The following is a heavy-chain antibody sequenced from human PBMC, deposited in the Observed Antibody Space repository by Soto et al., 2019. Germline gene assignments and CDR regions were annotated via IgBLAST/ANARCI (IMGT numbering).Heavy chain of an antibody. V-gene: IGHV5-51*01. CDR2: IYPGDSDT. CDR1: GYSFTSYW. Sequence: GASLKISCKGSGYSFTSYWIGWVRQMPGKGLEWIGIIYPGDSDTRYSPSFQGQVTISADKSISTAYLQWSSLKASDTAMYYCARRQDDDSSGYYLGMDGWGQGTTVTV. CDR3: ARRQDDDSSGYYLGMDG. D-gene: IGHD3-22*01. J-gene: IGHJ6*02.